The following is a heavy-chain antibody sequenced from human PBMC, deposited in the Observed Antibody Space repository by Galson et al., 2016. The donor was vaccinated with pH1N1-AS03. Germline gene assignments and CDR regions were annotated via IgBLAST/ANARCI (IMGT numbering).Heavy chain of an antibody. J-gene: IGHJ6*02. CDR2: IFPFFGTA. CDR1: GGSFSNFV. CDR3: ARGKWFVELAYYYYYGMDI. Sequence: SVKVSCKASGGSFSNFVFSWVRQAPGQGLEWMAGIFPFFGTANYTQKFQGRLTVTADKSTSTTHMELKSLRSEDTAVYYCARGKWFVELAYYYYYGMDIWGQGTTVTVSS. D-gene: IGHD3-10*01. V-gene: IGHV1-69*06.